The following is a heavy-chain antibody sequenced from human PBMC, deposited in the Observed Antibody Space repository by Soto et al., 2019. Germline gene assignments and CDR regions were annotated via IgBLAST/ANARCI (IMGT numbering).Heavy chain of an antibody. CDR3: STATLGTTTTAFDI. CDR1: GFKFGDYT. V-gene: IGHV3-49*04. J-gene: IGHJ3*02. CDR2: IRKKAYGGTT. D-gene: IGHD1-26*01. Sequence: EVQLVESGGGLVQPGRSLRLSCTASGFKFGDYTMSWVRQAPGKGLEWVGFIRKKAYGGTTEYAASVKGRFTISRDDSKRIGYLQMNSLKTEDTAVYYCSTATLGTTTTAFDIWGQGTMVTVSS.